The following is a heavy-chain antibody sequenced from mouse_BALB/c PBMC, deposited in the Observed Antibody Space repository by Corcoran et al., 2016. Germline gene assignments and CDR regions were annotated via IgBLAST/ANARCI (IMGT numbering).Heavy chain of an antibody. Sequence: EVQLQQSGPELVKPGASVKMSCKASGYTFTSYVMHWVKQKPGQGLEWIGYIYPYNDDTKYNEEFKGKATLASDKSSSTAYMELRSLTSEDSAVYYCAREVPGGYPVDYWGQGTTLTVSS. J-gene: IGHJ2*01. CDR2: IYPYNDDT. D-gene: IGHD2-2*01. V-gene: IGHV1S136*01. CDR1: GYTFTSYV. CDR3: AREVPGGYPVDY.